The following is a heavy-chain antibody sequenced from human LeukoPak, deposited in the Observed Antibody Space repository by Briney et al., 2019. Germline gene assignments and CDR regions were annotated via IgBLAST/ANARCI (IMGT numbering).Heavy chain of an antibody. D-gene: IGHD3-22*01. CDR3: AIVGPGFYDSSGYYSSFFDY. CDR1: GYTFTSYY. J-gene: IGHJ4*02. CDR2: INPSGGST. V-gene: IGHV1-46*01. Sequence: GASVKVSCKASGYTFTSYYMHWVRQAPGQGLEWMGIINPSGGSTSYAQKFQGRVTMTRDTSTSTVYMELSSLRSEDTAVYYCAIVGPGFYDSSGYYSSFFDYWGQGTLVTVSS.